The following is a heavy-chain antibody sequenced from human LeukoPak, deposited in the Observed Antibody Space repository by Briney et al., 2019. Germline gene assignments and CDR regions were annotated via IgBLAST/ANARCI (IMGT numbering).Heavy chain of an antibody. CDR2: IYYSGCT. Sequence: SETLSLTCTVSGGSISSSSYYWGWIRQPPGKGLEWIGSIYYSGCTYYNPSLKSRVTISVDTSKNQFSLKLSSVTAADTAVYYCATQLSAEYFQHWGQGTLVTVSS. V-gene: IGHV4-39*01. J-gene: IGHJ1*01. CDR1: GGSISSSSYY. CDR3: ATQLSAEYFQH. D-gene: IGHD2-2*01.